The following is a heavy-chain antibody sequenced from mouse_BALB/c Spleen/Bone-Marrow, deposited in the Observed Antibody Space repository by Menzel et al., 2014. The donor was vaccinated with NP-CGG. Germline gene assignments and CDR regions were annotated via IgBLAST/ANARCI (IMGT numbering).Heavy chain of an antibody. Sequence: QVQLKQSGAELVRPESSVKISCKASGYAFSTYWMIWVEQRPGQGLEWIGQIYPGDGDTNYNGKFKGKATLTADKSSSTAYMQLSSLTSEDSAVYFCARGARSAMDYWGQGTSVTVSS. V-gene: IGHV1-80*01. CDR2: IYPGDGDT. CDR1: GYAFSTYW. J-gene: IGHJ4*01. CDR3: ARGARSAMDY.